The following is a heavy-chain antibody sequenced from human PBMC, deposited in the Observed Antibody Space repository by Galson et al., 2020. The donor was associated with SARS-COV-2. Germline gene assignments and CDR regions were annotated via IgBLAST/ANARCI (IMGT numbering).Heavy chain of an antibody. CDR2: IRGDGSET. Sequence: GGSLRLSCVVSGFTFSDYWMNWIRQAPGKGLEWVANIRGDGSETNYADSVQGRFSISRDNAVDTLYLELNSLRVDDTAVYYCTREGWQGGYWGQGTRVTVAS. D-gene: IGHD2-15*01. J-gene: IGHJ4*02. CDR1: GFTFSDYW. CDR3: TREGWQGGY. V-gene: IGHV3-7*01.